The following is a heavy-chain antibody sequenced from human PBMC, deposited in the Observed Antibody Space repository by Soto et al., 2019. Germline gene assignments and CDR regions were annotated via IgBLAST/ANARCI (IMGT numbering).Heavy chain of an antibody. CDR1: GGSISSDNYF. V-gene: IGHV4-31*03. J-gene: IGHJ3*02. CDR3: AREVKSAPASDAFDI. D-gene: IGHD3-22*01. CDR2: IDYIGRA. Sequence: PSETLSLTCTVSGGSISSDNYFWSWIRQHPGKGLEWIGYIDYIGRAYYNPSLKSRVTTSVDTSKNQFSLRLSSVTVADTATYYCAREVKSAPASDAFDIWGQGTVVTVSS.